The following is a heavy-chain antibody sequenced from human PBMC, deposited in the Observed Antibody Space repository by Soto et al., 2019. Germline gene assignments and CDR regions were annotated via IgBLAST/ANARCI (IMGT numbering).Heavy chain of an antibody. CDR1: GGTFNNYA. Sequence: QVLLVQSGPEVKKPGSSVKVSCKASGGTFNNYAINWVRQAPGKGLEWMGGIIPTFGTGNHAQKFQGRLTIAADDSTTTAYMELNSLRSEDTAIYYCASFDGTLVRGGRSSPYEMDVWGQGTMVIVSS. J-gene: IGHJ6*02. CDR2: IIPTFGTG. D-gene: IGHD3-10*01. V-gene: IGHV1-69*01. CDR3: ASFDGTLVRGGRSSPYEMDV.